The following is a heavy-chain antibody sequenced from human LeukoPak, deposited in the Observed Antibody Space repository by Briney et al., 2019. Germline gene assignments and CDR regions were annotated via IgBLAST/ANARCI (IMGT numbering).Heavy chain of an antibody. CDR2: ISSSSSHM. CDR3: ASNSQDVVVVPARGY. D-gene: IGHD2-2*01. CDR1: GFTFGDYA. Sequence: PGGSLRLSCTASGFTFGDYAMSWVRQAPGKGLEWVSSISSSSSHMYYADSVKGRFTISRDNAKNSLYLQMNSLRAEDTAVYYCASNSQDVVVVPARGYWGQGTLVTVSS. V-gene: IGHV3-21*01. J-gene: IGHJ4*02.